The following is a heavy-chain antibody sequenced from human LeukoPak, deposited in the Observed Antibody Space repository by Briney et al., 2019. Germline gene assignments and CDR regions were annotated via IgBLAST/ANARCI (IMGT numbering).Heavy chain of an antibody. CDR2: IIPIFGTT. Sequence: SVKVSCKASGGTFSSYAISWVRQAPGQGREWMGGIIPIFGTTNSAQKFQGRVRITADKSASTAYMELSSLRSEDTAVYYCARPCFPYYRLSGPDYYYMDVWGKGTTVTVSS. D-gene: IGHD3-10*01. J-gene: IGHJ6*03. CDR3: ARPCFPYYRLSGPDYYYMDV. V-gene: IGHV1-69*06. CDR1: GGTFSSYA.